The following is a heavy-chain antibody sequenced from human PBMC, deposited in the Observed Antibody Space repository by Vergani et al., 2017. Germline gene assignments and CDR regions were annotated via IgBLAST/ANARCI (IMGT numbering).Heavy chain of an antibody. V-gene: IGHV1-69*12. D-gene: IGHD3-22*01. CDR3: ARTSYXYDSSGSLYKWFDP. Sequence: QVQLVQSGAEVKKPGSSVKVSCKASGGTFSSYAISWVRQAPGQGLEWMGGIIPIFGTANYAQKFQGRVTITADESTSTAYMELSSLRSEDTAVYYCARTSYXYDSSGSLYKWFDPWGQGTLVTVSS. CDR2: IIPIFGTA. J-gene: IGHJ5*02. CDR1: GGTFSSYA.